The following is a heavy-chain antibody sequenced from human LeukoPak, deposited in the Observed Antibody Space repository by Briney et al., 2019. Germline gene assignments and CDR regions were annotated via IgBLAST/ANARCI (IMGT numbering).Heavy chain of an antibody. J-gene: IGHJ3*02. CDR1: GDSITGYY. V-gene: IGHV4-39*07. D-gene: IGHD5-18*01. CDR2: IYYSGST. Sequence: SETLSLTCSVSGDSITGYYWGWIRQPPGKGLEWIGSIYYSGSTYYNPSLKSRVTISVDTSKNQFSLKLSSVTAADTAVYYCARGVDTAMVTDAFDIWGQGTMVTVSS. CDR3: ARGVDTAMVTDAFDI.